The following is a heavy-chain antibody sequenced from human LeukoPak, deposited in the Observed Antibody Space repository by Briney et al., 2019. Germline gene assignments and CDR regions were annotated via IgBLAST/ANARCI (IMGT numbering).Heavy chain of an antibody. CDR1: GFTFSSYA. Sequence: GGSLRLSCAASGFTFSSYAMNRGRQAPGKGLEWVSVISGSGGSIYYADSVKGRFTISRDNSKNTLFLQMSGLRAEDTAVYYCAKSGSGTYRPFSWGQGTLVTVSS. J-gene: IGHJ5*02. D-gene: IGHD3-10*01. CDR3: AKSGSGTYRPFS. CDR2: ISGSGGSI. V-gene: IGHV3-23*01.